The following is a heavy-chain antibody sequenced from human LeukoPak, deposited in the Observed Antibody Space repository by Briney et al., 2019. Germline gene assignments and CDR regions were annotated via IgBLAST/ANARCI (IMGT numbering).Heavy chain of an antibody. D-gene: IGHD3/OR15-3a*01. CDR3: ARESWGWTTPDY. Sequence: ASVKVSCKASGYTCTGYYMHWVRQAPGQGLEWMGWINPNSGGTNYAQKFQGRVTMTRDTSISTAYMELSRLTSDDTAVYYCARESWGWTTPDYWGQGTLVTVSS. V-gene: IGHV1-2*02. CDR2: INPNSGGT. CDR1: GYTCTGYY. J-gene: IGHJ4*02.